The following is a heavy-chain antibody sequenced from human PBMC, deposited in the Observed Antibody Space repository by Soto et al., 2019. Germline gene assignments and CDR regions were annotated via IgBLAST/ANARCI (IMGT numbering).Heavy chain of an antibody. CDR3: ASRRPLYYFDY. Sequence: SETLSLTCAVYGGSFSGYYWSWIRQPPGKGLEWIGEINHSGSTNYNPSLKSRVTISVDTSKSQFSLKLSSVTAADTAVYYCASRRPLYYFDYWGQGTLVTVSS. CDR1: GGSFSGYY. CDR2: INHSGST. J-gene: IGHJ4*02. V-gene: IGHV4-34*01.